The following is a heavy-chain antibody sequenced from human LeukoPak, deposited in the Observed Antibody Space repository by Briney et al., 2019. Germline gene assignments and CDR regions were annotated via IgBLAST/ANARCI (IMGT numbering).Heavy chain of an antibody. J-gene: IGHJ4*02. CDR3: ARIIAVAGTLAFDY. Sequence: PSETLFLTFAVYGGSFSGYYWSWIRQPPGKGLEWIGEINHSGSTNYNPSLKSRVTISVDTSKNQFSLKLSSVTAADTAVYYCARIIAVAGTLAFDYWGQGTLVTVSS. CDR2: INHSGST. D-gene: IGHD6-19*01. V-gene: IGHV4-34*01. CDR1: GGSFSGYY.